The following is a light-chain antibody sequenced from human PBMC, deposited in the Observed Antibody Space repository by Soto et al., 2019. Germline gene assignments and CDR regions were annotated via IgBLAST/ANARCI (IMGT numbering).Light chain of an antibody. CDR1: QSISSY. CDR2: AAS. CDR3: QQSYSTPQT. V-gene: IGKV1-39*01. J-gene: IGKJ1*01. Sequence: DIQMTQSPSSLSASVGDRVTITCRASQSISSYLNWYQQKPANAPKLLIYAASSLQSGVPSRFSGSGSGTDFTLTISSLQPEDFATYYCQQSYSTPQTFGQGTKVEIK.